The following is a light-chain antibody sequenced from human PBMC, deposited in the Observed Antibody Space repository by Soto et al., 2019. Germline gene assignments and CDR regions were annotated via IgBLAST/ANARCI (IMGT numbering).Light chain of an antibody. J-gene: IGLJ3*02. V-gene: IGLV2-14*01. CDR1: SSDVGGYKF. Sequence: QSALTQPASVSGSPGQSITISCTGTSSDVGGYKFVSWYQQHPGKAPKLMIYEVSNRPSGVSNRFSGSKSGNTASLTISGLQAEDEADYSCSSYTTSSTRVFGGGTKLTGL. CDR3: SSYTTSSTRV. CDR2: EVS.